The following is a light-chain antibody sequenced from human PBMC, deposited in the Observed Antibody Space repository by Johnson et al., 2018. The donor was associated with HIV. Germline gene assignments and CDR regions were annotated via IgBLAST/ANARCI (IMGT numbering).Light chain of an antibody. CDR3: GTWDSSLSAYV. CDR1: SSNIGNNY. Sequence: HSVLTQPPSVSAAQGQKVTISCSGSSSNIGNNYVSWYKQLPGTAHKLLIYDNNKRPSGIRDRFSGSKSGTSATLGITGLQTGDEADYYCGTWDSSLSAYVIGTGTKVTVL. V-gene: IGLV1-51*01. CDR2: DNN. J-gene: IGLJ1*01.